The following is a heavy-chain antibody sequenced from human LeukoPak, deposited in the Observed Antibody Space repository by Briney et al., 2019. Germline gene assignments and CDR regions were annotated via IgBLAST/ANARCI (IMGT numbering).Heavy chain of an antibody. CDR3: ARRADTGKDSPYDS. CDR2: IYYSGST. CDR1: GGSISNYY. Sequence: PSETLSLACTVYGGSISNYYWSWIRQTPGKGLEWIGYIYYSGSTNYNPSLKSRVTISVDTAKNQFSLKLTSVTAVYTCLNDCARRADTGKDSPYDSWGQGTLVTVSS. J-gene: IGHJ4*02. D-gene: IGHD1-26*01. V-gene: IGHV4-59*01.